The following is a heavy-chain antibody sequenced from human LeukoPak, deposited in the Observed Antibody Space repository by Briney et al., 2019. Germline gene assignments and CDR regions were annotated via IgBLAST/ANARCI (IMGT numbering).Heavy chain of an antibody. CDR2: IYYSGST. Sequence: SETLSLTCTVSGGSINSSTYYWGWIRQPPGKGLEWIGNIYYSGSTYYNPPLKSLVTISVDTSKNQFSLRLSSVTAADTAVYYCARDGYNPIDYWGQGTLVTVSS. CDR3: ARDGYNPIDY. CDR1: GGSINSSTYY. J-gene: IGHJ4*02. V-gene: IGHV4-39*07. D-gene: IGHD5-24*01.